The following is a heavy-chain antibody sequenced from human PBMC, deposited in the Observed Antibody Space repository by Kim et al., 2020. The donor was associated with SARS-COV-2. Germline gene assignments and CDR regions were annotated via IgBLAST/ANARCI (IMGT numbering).Heavy chain of an antibody. V-gene: IGHV4-34*01. Sequence: TNYNPSLKSRFTISEDTSKNQFSLKLSSVTAADTAVYYCARGRLYSSFQHWGQGTLVTVSS. CDR3: ARGRLYSSFQH. J-gene: IGHJ1*01. D-gene: IGHD3-16*02. CDR2: T.